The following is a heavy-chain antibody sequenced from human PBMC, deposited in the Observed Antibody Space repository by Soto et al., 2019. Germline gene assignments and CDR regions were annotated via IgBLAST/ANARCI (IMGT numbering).Heavy chain of an antibody. CDR1: GVTFSSYA. D-gene: IGHD6-19*01. CDR2: IIPIFGTA. V-gene: IGHV1-69*13. CDR3: ALLVVAGLDY. Sequence: SVKVSCKASGVTFSSYAISWVRQAPGQGLGWMGGIIPIFGTANYAQKFQGRVTITADESTSTAYMELSSLRSEDTAVYYCALLVVAGLDYWGQGTLVTVSS. J-gene: IGHJ4*02.